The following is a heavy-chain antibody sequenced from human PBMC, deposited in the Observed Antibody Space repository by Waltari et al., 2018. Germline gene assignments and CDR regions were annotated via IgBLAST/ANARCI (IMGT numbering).Heavy chain of an antibody. CDR1: GYSISSGYY. V-gene: IGHV4-38-2*01. J-gene: IGHJ4*02. D-gene: IGHD3-10*01. CDR3: ARGLLWFGEFTRDSFDY. CDR2: IYHSGST. Sequence: QVQLQESGPGLVTPSETLSLTCAVSGYSISSGYYWGWIRQPPGKGLEWIGSIYHSGSTYYNPSLKSRVTISVDTSKNQFSLKLSSVTAADTAVYYCARGLLWFGEFTRDSFDYWGQGTLVTVSS.